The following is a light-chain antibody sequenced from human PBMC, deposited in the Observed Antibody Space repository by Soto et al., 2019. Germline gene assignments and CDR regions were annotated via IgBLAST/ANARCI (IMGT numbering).Light chain of an antibody. V-gene: IGLV2-14*01. CDR1: SSDVGGYNY. Sequence: SVLTQPASVSGSPGQSITISCTGTSSDVGGYNYVSWYQQHPGKAPKLMIYEVSNRPSGVSNRFSGSKSGNTASLTISGLQAEDEADYYCAAWDDSLNGLWVFGTGTKVTVL. CDR3: AAWDDSLNGLWV. J-gene: IGLJ1*01. CDR2: EVS.